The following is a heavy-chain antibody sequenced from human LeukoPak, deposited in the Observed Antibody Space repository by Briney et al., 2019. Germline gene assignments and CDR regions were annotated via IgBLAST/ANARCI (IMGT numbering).Heavy chain of an antibody. CDR2: IYYSGST. CDR1: GGSISSYY. D-gene: IGHD7-27*01. CDR3: ARHPGEYDAFDI. J-gene: IGHJ3*02. V-gene: IGHV4-59*08. Sequence: PSETLSLTCTVSGGSISSYYWSWIRQPPRKGLEWIGYIYYSGSTNYNPSLKSRVTISVDTSKNQFSLKLSSVTAADTAVYYCARHPGEYDAFDIWGQGTMVTVSS.